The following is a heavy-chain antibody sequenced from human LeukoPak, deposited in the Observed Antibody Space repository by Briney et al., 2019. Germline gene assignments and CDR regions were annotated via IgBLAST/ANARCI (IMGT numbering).Heavy chain of an antibody. CDR2: INHSGGT. Sequence: PSETLSLTCAVYGGSFSGYYWSWIRQPPGKGLEWIGEINHSGGTNYNPSLKSRVTISGDTSKSQFSLKVSSVTAADAAVYYCARRAGFRAFDIWGQGTMVTVPS. V-gene: IGHV4-34*01. CDR3: ARRAGFRAFDI. CDR1: GGSFSGYY. J-gene: IGHJ3*02.